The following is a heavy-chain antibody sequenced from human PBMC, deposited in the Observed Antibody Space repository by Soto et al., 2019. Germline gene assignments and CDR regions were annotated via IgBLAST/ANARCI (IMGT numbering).Heavy chain of an antibody. CDR1: GFTFSSYS. V-gene: IGHV3-48*04. D-gene: IGHD5-12*01. CDR3: ARDGDIGYDYVDYYYYYGMDV. CDR2: ISSSSSTI. J-gene: IGHJ6*04. Sequence: GGSLRLSCVASGFTFSSYSMNWVRQAPGKGLEWVSYISSSSSTIYYADSVQGRFTISRDNAKNSLYLQMNRLRAEDTAVQYYARDGDIGYDYVDYYYYYGMDVWGEGTTVAVGS.